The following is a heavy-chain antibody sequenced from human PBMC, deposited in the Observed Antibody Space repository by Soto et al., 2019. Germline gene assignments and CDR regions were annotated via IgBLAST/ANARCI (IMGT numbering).Heavy chain of an antibody. CDR2: INSDGSST. CDR1: GFTFSSYW. Sequence: GGSLRLSCAASGFTFSSYWMHWVRQAPGKGLVWVSRINSDGSSTSYADSVKGRFTISRDNAKNTLYLQMNSLRAEDTAVYYCARGPGIAALDYWGQGTLVTVSS. CDR3: ARGPGIAALDY. D-gene: IGHD6-13*01. V-gene: IGHV3-74*01. J-gene: IGHJ4*02.